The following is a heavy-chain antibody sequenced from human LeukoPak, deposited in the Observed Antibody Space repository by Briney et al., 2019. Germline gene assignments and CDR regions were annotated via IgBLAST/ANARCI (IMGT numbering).Heavy chain of an antibody. Sequence: GASVKVSCKASGGTFSSYAISWVRHAPGQGLEWMGGIIPIFGTANYAQKFQGRVTITADESTSTAYMELSSLRSEDTAVYFCPAEDGIRYAVTWGQGTLVTVSS. V-gene: IGHV1-69*13. J-gene: IGHJ5*02. CDR3: PAEDGIRYAVT. D-gene: IGHD3-9*01. CDR2: IIPIFGTA. CDR1: GGTFSSYA.